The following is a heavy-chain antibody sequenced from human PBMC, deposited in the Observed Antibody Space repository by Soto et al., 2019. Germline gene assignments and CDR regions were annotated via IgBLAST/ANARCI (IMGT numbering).Heavy chain of an antibody. CDR2: IDYRGNI. J-gene: IGHJ2*01. V-gene: IGHV4-39*01. CDR1: GGSITSTSYY. CDR3: ARVEAVVGAARYWYFDL. Sequence: QLHLQESGPGLVEPSETLSLTCAVSGGSITSTSYYWGWIRQPPGAGLEWIGSIDYRGNIYYNSSLKRRATIAGDTSKNQFSLNLNSVTAADSAVYHCARVEAVVGAARYWYFDLWGRGTRVSV. D-gene: IGHD2-15*01.